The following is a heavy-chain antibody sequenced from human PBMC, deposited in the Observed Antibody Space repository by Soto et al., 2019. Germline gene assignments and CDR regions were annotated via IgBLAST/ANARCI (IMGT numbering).Heavy chain of an antibody. J-gene: IGHJ5*02. CDR3: AKDLSRYSSSWYNWFDP. D-gene: IGHD6-13*01. V-gene: IGHV3-23*01. CDR2: INGGRS. CDR1: GFTFSRYD. Sequence: GGSLRLSCAASGFTFSRYDMSWVRQAPGKGLEWVSAINGGRSFYGDSEEGRFTVSRDNSKNTLYLQMNSLRAEDTAVYYCAKDLSRYSSSWYNWFDPWGQGTLVTVSS.